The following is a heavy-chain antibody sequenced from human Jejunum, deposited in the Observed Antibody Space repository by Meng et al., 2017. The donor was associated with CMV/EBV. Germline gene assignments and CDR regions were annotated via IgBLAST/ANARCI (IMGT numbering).Heavy chain of an antibody. D-gene: IGHD3/OR15-3a*01. J-gene: IGHJ4*02. CDR1: SFENYV. V-gene: IGHV1-69*05. CDR3: VREAWTPRSGRLYYFDL. CDR2: ITPFHGSA. Sequence: SFENYVIDWVRQATGQGLEWMGGITPFHGSADYAQRFQGRVTISTTQSRSTVYMDLRSLRSGDTAVYYCVREAWTPRSGRLYYFDLWGQGTLVTVSS.